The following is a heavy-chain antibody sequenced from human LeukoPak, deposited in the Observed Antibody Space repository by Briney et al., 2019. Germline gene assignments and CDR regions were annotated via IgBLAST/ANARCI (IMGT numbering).Heavy chain of an antibody. J-gene: IGHJ4*02. CDR3: AKAGTIFGVVTTIDY. CDR2: ISYDGSNK. V-gene: IGHV3-30*18. CDR1: GFTFSSYG. Sequence: GGSLRLSCAASGFTFSSYGMHWVRQAPGKGLEWVAVISYDGSNKYYADSVKGRFTISRDNSKNTLYLQMNSLRAEDTAVYYCAKAGTIFGVVTTIDYWGQGTLVTVSS. D-gene: IGHD3-3*01.